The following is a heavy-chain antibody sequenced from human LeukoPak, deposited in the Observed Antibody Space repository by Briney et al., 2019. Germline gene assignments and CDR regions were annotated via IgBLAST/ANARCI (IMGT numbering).Heavy chain of an antibody. CDR3: ARGRGDYVGYYFDY. Sequence: PSETLSLTCTVSGGSISSGSYYWSWIRQPAGKGLEWIGRIYTSGSTNYNPSLKSRVTISVDTSKNQFSLKLGSVTAADTAVYYCARGRGDYVGYYFDYWGQGTLVTVSS. V-gene: IGHV4-61*02. D-gene: IGHD4-17*01. CDR1: GGSISSGSYY. CDR2: IYTSGST. J-gene: IGHJ4*02.